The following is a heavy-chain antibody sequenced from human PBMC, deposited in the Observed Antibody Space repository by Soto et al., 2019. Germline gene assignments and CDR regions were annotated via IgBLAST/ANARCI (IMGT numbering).Heavy chain of an antibody. CDR1: GGSISSSSYY. J-gene: IGHJ4*02. CDR3: AFIADPARYFDWLLRYDY. V-gene: IGHV4-39*01. CDR2: IYYSGST. Sequence: SETLSLTCTVSGGSISSSSYYWGWIRQPPGKGLEWIGSIYYSGSTYYNPSLKSRVTISVDTSKNQFSLKLSSVTAADTAVYYCAFIADPARYFDWLLRYDYWGQGTLVTVSS. D-gene: IGHD3-9*01.